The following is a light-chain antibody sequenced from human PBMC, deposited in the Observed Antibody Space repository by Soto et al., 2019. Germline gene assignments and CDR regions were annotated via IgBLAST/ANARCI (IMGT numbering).Light chain of an antibody. CDR3: QQYNSYSYT. CDR1: QSISSW. CDR2: DAS. J-gene: IGKJ2*01. Sequence: DIPMTQSPSTLSASVGDRVTITCRASQSISSWLDWYQQKPGKAPKLLIYDASSLESGVPSRFSHSGSGTEFTLSISSLQPDDFPTYYCQQYNSYSYTFGHGTKLQIK. V-gene: IGKV1-5*01.